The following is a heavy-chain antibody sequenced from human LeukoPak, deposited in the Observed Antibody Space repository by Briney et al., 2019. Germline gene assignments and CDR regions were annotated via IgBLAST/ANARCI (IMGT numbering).Heavy chain of an antibody. J-gene: IGHJ4*02. V-gene: IGHV1-2*04. CDR1: GYTFTGYY. D-gene: IGHD3-22*01. CDR3: ARGPYYYDSSGYYSY. Sequence: GASVTVSCKASGYTFTGYYMHWVRQAPGQGLEWMGWINPNSGGTNYAQKFQGWVTMTRDTSISTAYMELSRLRSDDTAVYYCARGPYYYDSSGYYSYWGQGTLVTVSS. CDR2: INPNSGGT.